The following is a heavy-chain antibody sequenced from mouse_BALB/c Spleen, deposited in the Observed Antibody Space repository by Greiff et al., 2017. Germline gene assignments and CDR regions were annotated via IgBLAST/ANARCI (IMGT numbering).Heavy chain of an antibody. J-gene: IGHJ4*01. Sequence: QVQLKQSGPGLVAPSQSLSITCTVSGFSLTSYGVHWVRQPPGKGLEWLGVIWAGGSTNYNSALMSRLSISKDNSKSQVFLKMNSLQTDDTAMYYCAREGQLEPDYYAMDYWGQGTSVTVSS. D-gene: IGHD3-1*01. CDR1: GFSLTSYG. CDR2: IWAGGST. V-gene: IGHV2-9*02. CDR3: AREGQLEPDYYAMDY.